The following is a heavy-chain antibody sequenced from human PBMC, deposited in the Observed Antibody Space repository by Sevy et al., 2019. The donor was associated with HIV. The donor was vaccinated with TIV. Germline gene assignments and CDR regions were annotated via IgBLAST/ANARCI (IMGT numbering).Heavy chain of an antibody. CDR3: ARGIAAGGTDWYFDL. CDR2: INPKTGGT. V-gene: IGHV1-2*02. CDR1: GYTFTDFY. Sequence: ASVKVSCKASGYTFTDFYIHWVRQAPGQGLEWMGWINPKTGGTNNEQKFQDRVTISRDTSISTHFIEMTRLRSDDTAVYYCARGIAAGGTDWYFDLWGRGTLVTVSS. D-gene: IGHD6-13*01. J-gene: IGHJ2*01.